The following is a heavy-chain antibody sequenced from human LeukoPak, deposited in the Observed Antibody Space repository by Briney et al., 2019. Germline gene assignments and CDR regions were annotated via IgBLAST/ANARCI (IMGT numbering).Heavy chain of an antibody. CDR1: VFSFSDSY. Sequence: GGSLRLSCVASVFSFSDSYMRWIRQAPGKGLEWISHISRGGENIYYADSGKGRFTITTDNAKISLYLQMNSLRAEDTAVYYCVGGQQMVHWGQGILVTVSS. J-gene: IGHJ4*02. CDR2: ISRGGENI. D-gene: IGHD6-13*01. V-gene: IGHV3-11*01. CDR3: VGGQQMVH.